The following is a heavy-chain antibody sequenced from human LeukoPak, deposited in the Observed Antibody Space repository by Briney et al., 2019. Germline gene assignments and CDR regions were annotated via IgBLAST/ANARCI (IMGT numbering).Heavy chain of an antibody. CDR1: GYTFTGYY. CDR2: INPNSGGA. Sequence: ASVKVSCKASGYTFTGYYMHWVRQAPGQGLEWMGWINPNSGGANYAQKFQGRVTMTRDTSISTAYMELSRLRSDGTAVYYCARVARDIVLMVYAIGPDYYFDYWGQGTLVTVSS. V-gene: IGHV1-2*02. D-gene: IGHD2-8*01. J-gene: IGHJ4*02. CDR3: ARVARDIVLMVYAIGPDYYFDY.